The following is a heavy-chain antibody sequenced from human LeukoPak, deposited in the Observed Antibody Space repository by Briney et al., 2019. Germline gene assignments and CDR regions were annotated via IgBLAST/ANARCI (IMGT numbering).Heavy chain of an antibody. CDR1: AFTFSSYW. Sequence: GGSLRLSCAPSAFTFSSYWMNWVRQAPGKGLVWVSRIASDGSSTTYADSVKGRFSISRDNAKNTLYLQMNSLRVEDTAVYYCARGRPHGNDYWGQGTLVTVSS. D-gene: IGHD4-23*01. CDR3: ARGRPHGNDY. CDR2: IASDGSST. J-gene: IGHJ4*02. V-gene: IGHV3-74*01.